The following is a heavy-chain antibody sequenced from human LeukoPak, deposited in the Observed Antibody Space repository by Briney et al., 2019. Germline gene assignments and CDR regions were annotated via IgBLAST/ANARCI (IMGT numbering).Heavy chain of an antibody. CDR3: ARALGYCSSTTCPYYFDY. Sequence: GESLKISCKSSGYSFTNYWIGWVRQMPGEGLEWMGIIYPGDSDTRYSPSFQGQVTISADKSISTAYLQWSSLKASDTAMYYCARALGYCSSTTCPYYFDYWGQGTLVTVSS. V-gene: IGHV5-51*01. CDR1: GYSFTNYW. D-gene: IGHD2/OR15-2a*01. J-gene: IGHJ4*02. CDR2: IYPGDSDT.